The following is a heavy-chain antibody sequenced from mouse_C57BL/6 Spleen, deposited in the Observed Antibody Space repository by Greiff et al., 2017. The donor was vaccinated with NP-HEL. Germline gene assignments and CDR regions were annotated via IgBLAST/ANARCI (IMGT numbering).Heavy chain of an antibody. CDR2: IDPSDSYT. D-gene: IGHD2-5*01. Sequence: VQLQQSGAELVKPGASVKLSCKASGYTFTSYWMQWVKQRPGQGLEWIGEIDPSDSYTNYNQKFKGKATLTVDTSSSTAYMQLSSLTSEDSAVYYCAIYSNFAYWGQGTLVTVSA. CDR1: GYTFTSYW. V-gene: IGHV1-50*01. J-gene: IGHJ3*01. CDR3: AIYSNFAY.